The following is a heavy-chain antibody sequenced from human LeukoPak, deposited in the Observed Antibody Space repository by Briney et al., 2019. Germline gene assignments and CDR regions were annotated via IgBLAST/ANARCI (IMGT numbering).Heavy chain of an antibody. CDR2: INHSGST. V-gene: IGHV4-34*01. D-gene: IGHD1-14*01. CDR3: ARGVTAEGGRFDY. CDR1: GGTFSGYY. Sequence: AETLSLTCAVYGGTFSGYYLSWIRQPPGKGLEWIGEINHSGSTNYNPSLKSRVTISVDTSKNESSLKMSSVTAADTAVYYCARGVTAEGGRFDYWCQG. J-gene: IGHJ4*02.